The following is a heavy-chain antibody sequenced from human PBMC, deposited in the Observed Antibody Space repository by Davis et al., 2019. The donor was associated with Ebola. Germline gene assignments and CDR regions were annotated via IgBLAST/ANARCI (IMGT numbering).Heavy chain of an antibody. CDR3: AREVIGHDY. Sequence: ASVKVSCKPSGSAFTGYYMNWVRQAPGQGLEWMGMINPGAGGTTYAQKFQGRVAVTRDTSTSTVYMELNSLRSEDTAVYYCAREVIGHDYWGQGTLVTVSS. D-gene: IGHD2/OR15-2a*01. V-gene: IGHV1-46*01. J-gene: IGHJ4*02. CDR1: GSAFTGYY. CDR2: INPGAGGT.